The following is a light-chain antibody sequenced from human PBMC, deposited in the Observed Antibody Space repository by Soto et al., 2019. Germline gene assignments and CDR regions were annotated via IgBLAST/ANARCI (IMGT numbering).Light chain of an antibody. CDR1: QSISSW. CDR3: QQYNSYSPYT. V-gene: IGKV1-5*01. CDR2: YAS. J-gene: IGKJ2*01. Sequence: DIQMTQSPSTLSASVGDRVTITCRASQSISSWLAWYQQKPGKAPKLLIYYASSLESGVPSRFSGSGSGTEFTLTNSSLQPDDFATYYCQQYNSYSPYTFGQGTKLELK.